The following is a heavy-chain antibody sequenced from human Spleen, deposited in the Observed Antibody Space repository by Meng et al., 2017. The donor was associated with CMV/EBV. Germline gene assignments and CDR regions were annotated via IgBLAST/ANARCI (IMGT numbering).Heavy chain of an antibody. CDR2: IRYDGSNK. CDR3: AKDSGGLHGNSQGSSFDY. J-gene: IGHJ4*02. CDR1: FTFSSYG. D-gene: IGHD4-23*01. Sequence: FTFSSYGMHWVRQAPGKGLEWVAFIRYDGSNKYYADSVKGRFTISRDNSKNTLYLQMNSLRAEDTAVYYCAKDSGGLHGNSQGSSFDYWGQGTLVTVSS. V-gene: IGHV3-30*02.